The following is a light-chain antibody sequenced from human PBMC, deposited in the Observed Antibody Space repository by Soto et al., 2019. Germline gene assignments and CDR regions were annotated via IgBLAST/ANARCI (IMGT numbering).Light chain of an antibody. Sequence: QSVLTQPASVSGSPGQSITISCTGTSSDIRGYNYVSWYQQVLGTAPKLLIYSNNQRPSGVPDRLSGSRSGTSASLAISGLQSEDEADYYCASWDDSLNGYVFGTGTKVTVL. CDR3: ASWDDSLNGYV. V-gene: IGLV1-44*01. CDR2: SNN. CDR1: SSDIRGYNY. J-gene: IGLJ1*01.